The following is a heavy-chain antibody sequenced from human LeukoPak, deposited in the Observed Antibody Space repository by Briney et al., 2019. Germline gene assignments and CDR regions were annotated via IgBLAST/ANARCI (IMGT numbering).Heavy chain of an antibody. Sequence: PSETLSLTCIVSGGSISTYYWSWIRQPPGKGLEWIGHIYYSGSTNYNPSLKSRVTISVDTSKNQFSLKLSSVTAADTAVYYCARQGDSSGYYYFYYGMDVWGQGTTVTVAS. CDR3: ARQGDSSGYYYFYYGMDV. D-gene: IGHD3-22*01. CDR2: IYYSGST. J-gene: IGHJ6*02. CDR1: GGSISTYY. V-gene: IGHV4-59*08.